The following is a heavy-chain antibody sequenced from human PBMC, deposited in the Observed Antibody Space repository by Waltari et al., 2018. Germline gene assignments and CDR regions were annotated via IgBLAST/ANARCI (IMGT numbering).Heavy chain of an antibody. J-gene: IGHJ5*02. D-gene: IGHD4-17*01. Sequence: QVQLVQSGAEVKKPGASVKVSCKASGYTFTSYAMHWVRQAPGQRLEWMGWINDGNGNTKYSQKCQGRVTITTDESTSTAYMELSSLRSEDTAVYYCARPDSGDYVWFDPWGQGTLVTVSS. CDR3: ARPDSGDYVWFDP. CDR1: GYTFTSYA. V-gene: IGHV1-3*01. CDR2: INDGNGNT.